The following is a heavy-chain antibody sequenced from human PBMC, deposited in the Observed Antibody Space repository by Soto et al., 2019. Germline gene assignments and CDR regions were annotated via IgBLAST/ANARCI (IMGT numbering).Heavy chain of an antibody. CDR3: AKDSSGVTYIFDY. CDR2: ISYDGSNK. D-gene: IGHD4-4*01. Sequence: VQLVGSGGGVVQPGRSLRLSCAASGFTFSSHGMHWVRQAPGKGLEWVAVISYDGSNKYYADSVKGRFTISRDNSNDTLYLQMNSLRAEDTAVYYCAKDSSGVTYIFDYWGQGTLVTVSS. J-gene: IGHJ4*02. CDR1: GFTFSSHG. V-gene: IGHV3-30*18.